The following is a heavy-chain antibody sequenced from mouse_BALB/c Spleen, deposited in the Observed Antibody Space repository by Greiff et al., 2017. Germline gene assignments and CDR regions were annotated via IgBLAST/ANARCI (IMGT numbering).Heavy chain of an antibody. CDR3: ARWDSSGYYYAMDY. CDR1: GYTFTSYW. D-gene: IGHD3-2*01. CDR2: INPSTGYT. Sequence: VQLQQSGAELAKPGASVKMSCKASGYTFTSYWMYWVQQRPGQGLEWIGYINPSTGYTEYNQKFKDKATLTADKSSSTAYMQLSSLTSEDSAVYYCARWDSSGYYYAMDYWGQGTSVTVSS. J-gene: IGHJ4*01. V-gene: IGHV1-7*01.